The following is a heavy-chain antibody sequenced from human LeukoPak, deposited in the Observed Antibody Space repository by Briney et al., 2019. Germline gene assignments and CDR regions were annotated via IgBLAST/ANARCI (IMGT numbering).Heavy chain of an antibody. CDR3: ARLGLVGATINSHFDY. V-gene: IGHV3-21*01. Sequence: PGGSLRLSCAASRFTFSSYGMNWVRQAPGKGLEWVSSISDTSIYIYYADSVKGRFTISRDNGRNSLYLQMNSLRAEDTAVYYCARLGLVGATINSHFDYWGQGTLVTVSS. CDR2: ISDTSIYI. J-gene: IGHJ4*02. D-gene: IGHD1-26*01. CDR1: RFTFSSYG.